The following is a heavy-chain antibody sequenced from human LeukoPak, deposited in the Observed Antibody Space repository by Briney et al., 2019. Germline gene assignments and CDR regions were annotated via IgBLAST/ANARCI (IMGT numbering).Heavy chain of an antibody. CDR3: ARFYYDSSGYYSNFDY. J-gene: IGHJ4*02. D-gene: IGHD3-22*01. V-gene: IGHV1-8*01. CDR2: LNPNSGNT. CDR1: GYTFTSYD. Sequence: ASVKVSCKASGYTFTSYDINWVRQATGQGLEWMGWLNPNSGNTGYAQKFQGRATMTRNTTISTAYMELSSLRSEDTAVYYCARFYYDSSGYYSNFDYWGQGTLVTVSS.